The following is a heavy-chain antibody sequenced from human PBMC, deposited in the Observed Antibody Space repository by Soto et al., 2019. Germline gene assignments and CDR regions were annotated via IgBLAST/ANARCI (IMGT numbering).Heavy chain of an antibody. Sequence: PSETLSLTWTVSGGSTTSDYWSWIRQPPGKGLEWLGYIFHSLGAKYNPSLGSRGTISLDTSKNQLSLSLRSVTAADTAIYFCVRDLNGSGDYWGQGTLVTVSS. V-gene: IGHV4-59*01. CDR2: IFHSLGA. CDR3: VRDLNGSGDY. D-gene: IGHD3-10*01. J-gene: IGHJ4*02. CDR1: GGSTTSDY.